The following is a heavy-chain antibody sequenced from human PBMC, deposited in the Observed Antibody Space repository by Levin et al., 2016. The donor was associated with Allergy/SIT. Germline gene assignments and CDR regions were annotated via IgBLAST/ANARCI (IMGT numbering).Heavy chain of an antibody. CDR3: ARDQITAIGDYYGMDV. J-gene: IGHJ6*02. Sequence: WIRQPPGKGLEWVSYISSSSSTIYYADSVKGRFTISRDNAKNSLYLQMNSLRAEDTAVYYCARDQITAIGDYYGMDVWGQGTTVTVSS. CDR2: ISSSSSTI. D-gene: IGHD1-14*01. V-gene: IGHV3-48*01.